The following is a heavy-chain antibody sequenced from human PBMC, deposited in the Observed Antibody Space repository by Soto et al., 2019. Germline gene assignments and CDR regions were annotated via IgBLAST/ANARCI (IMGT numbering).Heavy chain of an antibody. CDR2: VSRSSSYI. J-gene: IGHJ6*02. V-gene: IGHV3-21*01. CDR1: GFTFTSYS. Sequence: EVQLVASGGGLVKPGGSLRLSCAASGFTFTSYSMNWVRQAPGKGLEWVSSVSRSSSYIYYADSVKGRFTISRDSAKNPLYLQMNRLEVEDSALYYCARDGSVNDWGASWWGMDVWGQGTTVTVTS. D-gene: IGHD3-16*01. CDR3: ARDGSVNDWGASWWGMDV.